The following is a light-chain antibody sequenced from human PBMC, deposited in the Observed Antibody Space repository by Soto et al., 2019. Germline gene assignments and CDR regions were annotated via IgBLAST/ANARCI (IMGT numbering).Light chain of an antibody. Sequence: EIVLTQSPGTLSLSPGDRATLSCRASQSIAYSYLAWYQHKPGQAPRLLTYGTSTRATGIPDRFSGSGSGTDFTLTIRRLEPEDFAVYSCQLYGHSPPFTFGPGTMVHIK. CDR1: QSIAYSY. V-gene: IGKV3-20*01. J-gene: IGKJ3*01. CDR2: GTS. CDR3: QLYGHSPPFT.